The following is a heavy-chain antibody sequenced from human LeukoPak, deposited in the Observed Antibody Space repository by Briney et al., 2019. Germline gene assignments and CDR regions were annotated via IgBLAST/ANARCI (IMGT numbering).Heavy chain of an antibody. CDR2: INPNSGGT. V-gene: IGHV1-2*02. CDR3: ARAGSYQIFDY. Sequence: GASVKVSCKGSGYTFTGYYMHRVRQAPGQGLEWMGWINPNSGGTNYAQKFQGRVTMTRDTSISTAYMELSRLRSDDTAVYYCARAGSYQIFDYWGQGTLVSVSS. D-gene: IGHD1-26*01. CDR1: GYTFTGYY. J-gene: IGHJ4*02.